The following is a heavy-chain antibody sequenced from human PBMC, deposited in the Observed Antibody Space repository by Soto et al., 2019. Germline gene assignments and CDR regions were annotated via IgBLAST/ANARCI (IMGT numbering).Heavy chain of an antibody. CDR3: AKRNPDTSAWYEDY. V-gene: IGHV3-30*18. Sequence: PGGSLRLSCAASGFTFSSYGMHWVRQAPGKGLEWVAAISDDGSNTYYADSVKGRFTISRDNSKNTLYLQMNSLRAEDTAVYYCAKRNPDTSAWYEDYWGQGTLVTVSS. D-gene: IGHD6-19*01. J-gene: IGHJ4*02. CDR1: GFTFSSYG. CDR2: ISDDGSNT.